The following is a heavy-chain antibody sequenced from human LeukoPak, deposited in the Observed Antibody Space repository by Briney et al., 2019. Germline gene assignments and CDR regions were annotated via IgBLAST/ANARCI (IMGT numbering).Heavy chain of an antibody. CDR1: GGIFSSYA. J-gene: IGHJ4*02. D-gene: IGHD1-1*01. V-gene: IGHV1-69*01. CDR2: IIPIFGTA. Sequence: SVTVSCKASGGIFSSYAISWVRQAPGQGLEWMGGIIPIFGTANYAQKFQGRVTITADESTSTAYMELSSLRSEDTAVYYCARDGTGQVAFDYWGQGTLVTVSS. CDR3: ARDGTGQVAFDY.